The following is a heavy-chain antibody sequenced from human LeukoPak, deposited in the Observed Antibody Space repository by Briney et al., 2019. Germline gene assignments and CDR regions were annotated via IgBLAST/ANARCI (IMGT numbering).Heavy chain of an antibody. D-gene: IGHD3-22*01. CDR1: GLTVSDNY. CDR2: IYAGGST. CDR3: ARDRSYDSSGYPFDF. Sequence: GGSLRLSSAASGLTVSDNYMTWVRQAPGKGLEWVSVIYAGGSTFYADSVKGRFTISRDNSKNTVYLQMNSLRAEDTAVYYCARDRSYDSSGYPFDFWGQGTLVTVSS. V-gene: IGHV3-66*02. J-gene: IGHJ4*02.